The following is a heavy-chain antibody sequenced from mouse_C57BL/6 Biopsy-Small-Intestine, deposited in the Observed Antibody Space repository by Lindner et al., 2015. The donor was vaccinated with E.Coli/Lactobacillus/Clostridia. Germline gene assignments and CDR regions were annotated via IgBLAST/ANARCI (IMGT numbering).Heavy chain of an antibody. CDR2: IRSKSSNYAT. CDR3: VREEGDGYYWYFDV. CDR1: GFTFNTYA. D-gene: IGHD2-3*01. V-gene: IGHV10-3*01. Sequence: VQLQESGGGLVQPKGSLKLSCAASGFTFNTYAMHWVRQAPGKGLEWVARIRSKSSNYATYYADSVKDRFTISRDDSQSMLYLQMNNLKTEDTAMYYCVREEGDGYYWYFDVWGTGTTVTVSS. J-gene: IGHJ1*03.